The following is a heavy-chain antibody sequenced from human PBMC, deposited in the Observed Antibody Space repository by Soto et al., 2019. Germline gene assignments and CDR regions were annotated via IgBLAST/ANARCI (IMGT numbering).Heavy chain of an antibody. V-gene: IGHV3-73*02. CDR1: GFTFSGSA. CDR2: IRSKGNSYAT. CDR3: SSQARFTAIWDH. J-gene: IGHJ4*01. Sequence: EVQLVESGGGLVQPGGSLTLSCAASGFTFSGSAVHWVRQASGKGMEWVVRIRSKGNSYATAYAESVKGRFSISRDDSKSTAYLEMNSLKTEDTAVYYCSSQARFTAIWDHWGHGTLVTVSS. D-gene: IGHD3-9*01.